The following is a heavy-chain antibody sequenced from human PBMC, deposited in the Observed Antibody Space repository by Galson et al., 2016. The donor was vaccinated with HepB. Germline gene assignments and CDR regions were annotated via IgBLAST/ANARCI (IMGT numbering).Heavy chain of an antibody. CDR1: RYTFTTYW. Sequence: SVKVSCKASRYTFTTYWMHWVRLAPGQGLEWVGVINPSGGGTSYAQKFQGRVSMTSDTSTSTVYMQLISLRSEDTAVYYCARPFYGEYYYFDYWGQGTLVIVSS. D-gene: IGHD4-17*01. J-gene: IGHJ4*02. V-gene: IGHV1-46*01. CDR2: INPSGGGT. CDR3: ARPFYGEYYYFDY.